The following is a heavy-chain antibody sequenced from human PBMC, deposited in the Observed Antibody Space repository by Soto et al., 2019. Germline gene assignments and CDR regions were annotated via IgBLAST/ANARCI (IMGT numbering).Heavy chain of an antibody. Sequence: SETLSLTCTVSGGSISSGDYYWSWIRQPPGKGLEWIGYIYYSGSTYYNPSLKSRVTISVDTSKNQFSLKLSSVTAADTAVYYCASQTNILTGYSLPYWGQGTLVTAPQ. V-gene: IGHV4-30-4*01. CDR2: IYYSGST. J-gene: IGHJ4*02. CDR3: ASQTNILTGYSLPY. CDR1: GGSISSGDYY. D-gene: IGHD3-9*01.